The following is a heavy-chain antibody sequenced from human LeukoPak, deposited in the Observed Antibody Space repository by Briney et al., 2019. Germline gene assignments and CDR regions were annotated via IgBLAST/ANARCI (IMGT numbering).Heavy chain of an antibody. V-gene: IGHV3-48*03. CDR1: GFTFSSYE. D-gene: IGHD3-10*01. CDR3: ARVGMVRGVPWFDP. J-gene: IGHJ5*02. Sequence: GGSLILSCAASGFTFSSYEMNWVRQAPGKGLEWVSYISSSGSTIYSADSVKGRFTISRDNAKNSLYLQMNSLRAEDTAIYYCARVGMVRGVPWFDPWGQGTLVTVSS. CDR2: ISSSGSTI.